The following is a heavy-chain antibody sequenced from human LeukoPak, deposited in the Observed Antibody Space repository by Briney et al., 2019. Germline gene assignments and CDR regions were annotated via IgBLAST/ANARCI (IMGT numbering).Heavy chain of an antibody. CDR2: VSNDARYK. V-gene: IGHV3-30*04. J-gene: IGHJ4*02. D-gene: IGHD3-10*01. CDR3: AGWRGSASGSFSGPLDY. Sequence: GGSLRLSCAASGFPFSSYPMHWVRQAPGKGLEWVAIVSNDARYKDYADSVKGRFTISRDNSKNTLYLEMNSLRAEDTALNYCAGWRGSASGSFSGPLDYWGQGTLVTVSS. CDR1: GFPFSSYP.